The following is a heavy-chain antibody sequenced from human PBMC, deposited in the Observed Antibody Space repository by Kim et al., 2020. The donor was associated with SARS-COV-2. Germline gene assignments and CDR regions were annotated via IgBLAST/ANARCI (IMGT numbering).Heavy chain of an antibody. Sequence: SETLSLTCAVYGGSFSGYYWSWIRQPPGKGLEWIGEINHRGSTNYNPSLKSRVTISVDTSKNQFSLKLSSVTAADTAVYYCAREASGYSSDWGQGTLVTVSS. V-gene: IGHV4-34*01. CDR2: INHRGST. D-gene: IGHD6-19*01. CDR3: AREASGYSSD. CDR1: GGSFSGYY. J-gene: IGHJ4*02.